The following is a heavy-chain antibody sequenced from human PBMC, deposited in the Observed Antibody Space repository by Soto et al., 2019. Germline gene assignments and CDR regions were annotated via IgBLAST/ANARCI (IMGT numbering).Heavy chain of an antibody. CDR3: AKDVNYDILAGYYYY. Sequence: PGGSLRLSCAASDFTISSYGMSWVRQAPGKGLEWVSVISGSGGTYYADSVKGRLTISRDNSKNTLYLQMNSLRVEDTAVYYCAKDVNYDILAGYYYYWGQGTLVTVSS. J-gene: IGHJ4*02. CDR2: ISGSGGT. V-gene: IGHV3-23*01. D-gene: IGHD3-9*01. CDR1: DFTISSYG.